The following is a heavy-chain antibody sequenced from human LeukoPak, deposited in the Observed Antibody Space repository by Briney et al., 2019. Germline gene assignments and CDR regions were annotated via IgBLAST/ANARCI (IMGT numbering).Heavy chain of an antibody. Sequence: PGGSLRLSCAASGFIFSNYAINWVRQAPGRGREWISTFTGVDSATYYADSVKGRFTISRDNSKNTLYLQMNSLRAEDTAVYYCAKEVGYSGYDPIDYWGQGTLVTVSS. CDR3: AKEVGYSGYDPIDY. CDR2: FTGVDSAT. V-gene: IGHV3-23*01. D-gene: IGHD5-12*01. J-gene: IGHJ4*02. CDR1: GFIFSNYA.